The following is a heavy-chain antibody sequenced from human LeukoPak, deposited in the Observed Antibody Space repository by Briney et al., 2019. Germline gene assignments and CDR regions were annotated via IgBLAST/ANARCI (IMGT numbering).Heavy chain of an antibody. CDR1: GFTFDDYA. V-gene: IGHV3-43*02. Sequence: GGSLRLSCAASGFTFDDYAMHCVRQAPGKGLEWVSLISGDGGSTYYADSVKGRFTISRDNSKNSLYLQMNSLRTEDTALYYCAKEGTEYCSSTSCYGLNFDYWGQGTLVTVSS. D-gene: IGHD2-2*01. CDR3: AKEGTEYCSSTSCYGLNFDY. J-gene: IGHJ4*02. CDR2: ISGDGGST.